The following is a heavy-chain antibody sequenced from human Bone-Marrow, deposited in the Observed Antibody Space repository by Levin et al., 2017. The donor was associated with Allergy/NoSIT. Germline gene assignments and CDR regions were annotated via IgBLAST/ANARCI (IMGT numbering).Heavy chain of an antibody. CDR3: ARGSILTAFDY. CDR2: VYDSATT. Sequence: SQTLSLTCTVSGGSTNSKFYWSWIRQPPGKELEWIGYVYDSATTKYSPSFQSRVTMSVDTSKNQFFLSLTSVTAADTAVYYCARGSILTAFDYWGQGTPVTVSS. CDR1: GGSTNSKFY. V-gene: IGHV4-59*01. D-gene: IGHD3-9*01. J-gene: IGHJ4*02.